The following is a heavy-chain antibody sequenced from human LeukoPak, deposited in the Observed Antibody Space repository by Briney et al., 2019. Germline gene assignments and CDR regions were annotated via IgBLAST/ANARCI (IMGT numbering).Heavy chain of an antibody. CDR1: GFTFSSYG. D-gene: IGHD5-18*01. J-gene: IGHJ4*02. Sequence: PGGSLRLSCAASGFTFSSYGMNWVRQAPGKGLEWVSGISGSGGITYYADSVKGRFTISRDNSKNTLYLQVNSLRAEDTAVYYCAKDLGGYSHGIIDFWGQGTLVTVSS. V-gene: IGHV3-23*01. CDR3: AKDLGGYSHGIIDF. CDR2: ISGSGGIT.